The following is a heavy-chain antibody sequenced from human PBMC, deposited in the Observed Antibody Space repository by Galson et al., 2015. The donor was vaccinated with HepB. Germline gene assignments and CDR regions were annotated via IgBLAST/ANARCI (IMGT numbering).Heavy chain of an antibody. J-gene: IGHJ4*02. CDR2: ISWNGGDI. Sequence: SLRLSCAASGFTFDDYAMHWVRQAPGKGLEWVSGISWNGGDIGYADSVKGRFTISRDNAKNSLYLQMNSLRAEDTALYYCAKDKAVAGTYFDYWGQGTLVTVSS. CDR1: GFTFDDYA. CDR3: AKDKAVAGTYFDY. V-gene: IGHV3-9*01. D-gene: IGHD6-19*01.